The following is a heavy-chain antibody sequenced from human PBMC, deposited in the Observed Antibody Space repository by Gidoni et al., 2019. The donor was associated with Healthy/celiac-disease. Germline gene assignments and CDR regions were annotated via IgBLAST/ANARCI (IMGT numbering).Heavy chain of an antibody. CDR3: ARGGYGGNSPGAFDI. J-gene: IGHJ3*02. CDR2: ISSSSSTI. Sequence: EVQLVESGGGLVQPGGSLRLSCAASGFPFVSYSMNWVRQAPGKGLEWVSYISSSSSTIYYADSVKGRFTISRDNAKNSLYLQMNSLRDEDTAVYYCARGGYGGNSPGAFDIWGQGTMVTVSS. CDR1: GFPFVSYS. D-gene: IGHD4-17*01. V-gene: IGHV3-48*02.